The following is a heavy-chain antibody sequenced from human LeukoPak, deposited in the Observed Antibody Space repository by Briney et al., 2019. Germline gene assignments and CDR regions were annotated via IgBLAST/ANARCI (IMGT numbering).Heavy chain of an antibody. CDR2: ISYDGSNK. J-gene: IGHJ4*02. V-gene: IGHV3-30*04. Sequence: SGGSLRLSCAASGFTFSSYAMHWVRQAPGKGLEWVAVISYDGSNKYYADSVKGRFTISRDNSKNTLYLQMNSLRAEDTAVYYCAGRAAAGTVYWGRGTLVAVSS. D-gene: IGHD6-13*01. CDR1: GFTFSSYA. CDR3: AGRAAAGTVY.